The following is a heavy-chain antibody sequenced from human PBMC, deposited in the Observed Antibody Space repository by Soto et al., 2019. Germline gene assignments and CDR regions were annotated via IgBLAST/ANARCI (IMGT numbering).Heavy chain of an antibody. J-gene: IGHJ4*02. CDR1: GCTFSSYA. CDR2: ISYDGSNK. CDR3: AKALGRDFSDFDS. V-gene: IGHV3-30*18. D-gene: IGHD3-10*01. Sequence: PGGSLRLSCAASGCTFSSYAMHWVRQAPGKGLEWVAVISYDGSNKYYADSVKGRFTISRDNSKHTLYLQMNSLRAEDTAIYYCAKALGRDFSDFDSWGQGTQVTVSS.